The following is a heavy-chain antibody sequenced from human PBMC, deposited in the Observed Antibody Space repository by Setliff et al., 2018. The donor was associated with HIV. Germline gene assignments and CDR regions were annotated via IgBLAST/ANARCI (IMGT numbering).Heavy chain of an antibody. CDR2: LKSNAEGGTA. CDR1: GFTFSNAW. CDR3: AADVPNLSDDYIPIDY. V-gene: IGHV3-15*01. J-gene: IGHJ4*02. Sequence: GGSLRLSCAGSGFTFSNAWMSWIRQAPGKGLEWVARLKSNAEGGTADYAAPVRRRFTISRDDSKNTLYLLMNSLKVEDTAVYYCAADVPNLSDDYIPIDYWGRGTLVTVSS. D-gene: IGHD4-4*01.